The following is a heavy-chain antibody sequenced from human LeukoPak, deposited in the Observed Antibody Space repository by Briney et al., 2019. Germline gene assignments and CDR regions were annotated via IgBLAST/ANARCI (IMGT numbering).Heavy chain of an antibody. V-gene: IGHV3-30*04. CDR2: ISYDGSNK. CDR1: GFTFSSYA. D-gene: IGHD6-19*01. J-gene: IGHJ4*02. Sequence: QPGRSLRLSCAASGFTFSSYAMHWVRQAPGKGPEWVAVISYDGSNKYYADSVKGRFTISRDNSKNTLYLQMNSLRAEDTAVYYCARDEGRGRDRGAVAGLIDYWGQGTLVTVSS. CDR3: ARDEGRGRDRGAVAGLIDY.